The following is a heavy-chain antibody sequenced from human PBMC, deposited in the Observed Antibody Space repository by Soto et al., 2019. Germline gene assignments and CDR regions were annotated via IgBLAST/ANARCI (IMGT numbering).Heavy chain of an antibody. D-gene: IGHD1-1*01. CDR3: ARDGVQLWPRYYYDY. CDR2: INPNGGST. CDR1: GYSFSNYS. V-gene: IGHV1-46*01. Sequence: VQLVQSGAEVKKPATSVQVSCKTSGYSFSNYSMHWVRQVPGQGLEWMGKINPNGGSTSLAQKFKDAVTLTRDTSTNTVYMELSSLSSEDTAVYYCARDGVQLWPRYYYDYWGQGTLVTVSS. J-gene: IGHJ4*02.